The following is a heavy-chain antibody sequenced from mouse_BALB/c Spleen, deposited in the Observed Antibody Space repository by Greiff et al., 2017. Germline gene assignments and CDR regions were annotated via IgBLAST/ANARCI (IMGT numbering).Heavy chain of an antibody. V-gene: IGHV1S56*01. Sequence: QVQLQQSGPELVKPGASVRISCKASGYTFTSYYIHWVKQRPGQGLEWIGWIYPGNVNTKYNEKFKGKATLTADKSSSTAYMQLSSLTSEDSAVYFCARFTTAKAMDYWGQGTSVTVSS. J-gene: IGHJ4*01. CDR3: ARFTTAKAMDY. CDR2: IYPGNVNT. CDR1: GYTFTSYY. D-gene: IGHD1-2*01.